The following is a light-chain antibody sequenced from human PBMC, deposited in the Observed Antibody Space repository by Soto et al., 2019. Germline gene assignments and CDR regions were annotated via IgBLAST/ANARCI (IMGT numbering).Light chain of an antibody. CDR3: QQYYTTPWT. CDR1: QSVLCSSNNNNY. V-gene: IGKV4-1*01. CDR2: WAS. Sequence: DIVMTQSPDSLAVSLGERATINCRSSQSVLCSSNNNNYLAWYQQKPGQPPKALIYWASTRESGVPDRFSGSGSGTDFTLTISSLQAEDVAVYYCQQYYTTPWTFGQGTKVDIK. J-gene: IGKJ1*01.